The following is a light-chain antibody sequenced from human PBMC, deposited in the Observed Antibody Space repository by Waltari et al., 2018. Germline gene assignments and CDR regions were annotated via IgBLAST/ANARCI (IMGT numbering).Light chain of an antibody. J-gene: IGKJ1*01. CDR1: QNVLYSSNNRNY. CDR3: QQYYSSPWA. Sequence: DIVMTQSPDSLAVSLGERATIKCQSSQNVLYSSNNRNYLAWYQQRPGQPPKLLIYWASTRESGVPDRFSGSGSGTDFTLTISSLQAEDVAVYYCQQYYSSPWAFGQGTKVEI. V-gene: IGKV4-1*01. CDR2: WAS.